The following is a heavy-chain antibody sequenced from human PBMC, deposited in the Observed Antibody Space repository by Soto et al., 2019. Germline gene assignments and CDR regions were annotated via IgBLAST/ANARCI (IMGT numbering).Heavy chain of an antibody. J-gene: IGHJ3*02. V-gene: IGHV3-7*01. CDR3: RRDPDSSGTDAFDI. Sequence: EVQLVESGGGLVQPGGSLRLSCAASGFTFSSYWMTWVRQAPGKGLEWVANIKEDGSVKYYVDSVKGRFTISRDNAKKALDLQMDRLRAEDTAVYYCRRDPDSSGTDAFDIWGQGTLVTVSP. CDR1: GFTFSSYW. D-gene: IGHD3-22*01. CDR2: IKEDGSVK.